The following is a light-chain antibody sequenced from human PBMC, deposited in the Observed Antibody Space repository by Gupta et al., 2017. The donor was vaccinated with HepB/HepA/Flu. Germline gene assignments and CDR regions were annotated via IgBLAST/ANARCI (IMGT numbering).Light chain of an antibody. V-gene: IGKV2-28*01. J-gene: IGKJ2*01. CDR1: QSLLHSNGYNY. CDR2: LGS. Sequence: DIVMNQSPLSLPVTPGEPASISCRSSQSLLHSNGYNYLDWYLQKPGQSPQLLIYLGSNRASGVPDRFSGSRSGTDFTLKISRVEAEDVGVYYCMQALQTPPYTFGQGTKLEIK. CDR3: MQALQTPPYT.